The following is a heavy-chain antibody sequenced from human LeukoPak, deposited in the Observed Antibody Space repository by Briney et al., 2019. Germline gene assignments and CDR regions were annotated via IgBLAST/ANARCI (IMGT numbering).Heavy chain of an antibody. V-gene: IGHV4-61*02. D-gene: IGHD6-19*01. CDR3: KNQLGLLAGLDS. J-gene: IGHJ4*02. Sequence: SETLSLTCTVSGGSISSGSYYWTWIRQPAGNGLEWIGRIYTSGSTNYNPSLRSRVTISLDTSNNQFSLNLHSVNAADTAVYYCKNQLGLLAGLDSWGQGTRVTVSS. CDR2: IYTSGST. CDR1: GGSISSGSYY.